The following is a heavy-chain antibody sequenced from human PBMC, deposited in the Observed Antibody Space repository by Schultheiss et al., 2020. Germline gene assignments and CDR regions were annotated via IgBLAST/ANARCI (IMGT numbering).Heavy chain of an antibody. D-gene: IGHD4-17*01. Sequence: WGSLRLSCAASGFTFSSYAMSWVRQAPGKGLEWIGYIYYSGSTNYNPSLKSRVTISVDKSKNQFSLKLSSVTAADTATYYCARARATDYGLDYWGQGTLVTVSS. J-gene: IGHJ4*02. CDR1: GFTFSSYA. CDR3: ARARATDYGLDY. V-gene: IGHV4-59*12. CDR2: IYYSGST.